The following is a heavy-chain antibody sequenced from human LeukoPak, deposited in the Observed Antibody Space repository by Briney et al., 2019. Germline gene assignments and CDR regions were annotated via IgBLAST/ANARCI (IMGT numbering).Heavy chain of an antibody. Sequence: GGSLRLSCAASGFTFSSYGMSWVRQAPGKGLEWVSTISASGSSTYYADSVKGRFTISRDNSKNTLYLQMNSLRAEDTAVYYCAKRYSSSWSYFDHWGQGTLVTVSS. D-gene: IGHD6-13*01. CDR1: GFTFSSYG. J-gene: IGHJ4*02. V-gene: IGHV3-23*01. CDR2: ISASGSST. CDR3: AKRYSSSWSYFDH.